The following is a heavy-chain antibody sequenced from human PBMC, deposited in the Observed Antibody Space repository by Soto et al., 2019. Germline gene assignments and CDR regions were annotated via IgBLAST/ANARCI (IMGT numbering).Heavy chain of an antibody. Sequence: EVHLVESGGGVVQPGGSLRLSCAASGFSFSMYSMNWVRQAPGKGLEWVSGFRTSGDGGTTYYADSVKGRFTISRDNSKNMLFLQMNSLRAEDTAIYYCAKKVNSGPGSQYFDYWGQGTLVTVSS. CDR2: FRTSGDGGTT. CDR3: AKKVNSGPGSQYFDY. CDR1: GFSFSMYS. D-gene: IGHD3-10*01. J-gene: IGHJ4*02. V-gene: IGHV3-23*04.